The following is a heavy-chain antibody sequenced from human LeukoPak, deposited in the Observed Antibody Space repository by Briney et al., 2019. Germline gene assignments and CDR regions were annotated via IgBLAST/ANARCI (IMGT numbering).Heavy chain of an antibody. CDR1: GGSISSGSYY. CDR3: ARWGIVVVPAAGDYGMDV. V-gene: IGHV4-61*01. D-gene: IGHD2-2*01. Sequence: SETLSLTCTVSGGSISSGSYYWSWIRQPPGKGLEWIGYIYYSGSTNYNPSLKSRVTISVDTSKNQFSLKLSSVTAADTAVYYCARWGIVVVPAAGDYGMDVWGQGTTVTVSS. CDR2: IYYSGST. J-gene: IGHJ6*02.